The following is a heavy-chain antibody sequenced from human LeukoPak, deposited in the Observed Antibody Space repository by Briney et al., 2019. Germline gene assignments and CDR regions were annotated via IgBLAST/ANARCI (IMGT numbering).Heavy chain of an antibody. D-gene: IGHD3-22*01. J-gene: IGHJ4*02. CDR3: ARGDDSSGYYFDY. CDR1: GGTFTSYA. V-gene: IGHV1-69*05. CDR2: IIPIFGTA. Sequence: SVKVSCKASGGTFTSYAISWVRQAPGQGLEWMGGIIPIFGTANYAQKFQGRVTITTDESTSTAYMELSSLRSEDTAVYYCARGDDSSGYYFDYWGQGTLVTVSS.